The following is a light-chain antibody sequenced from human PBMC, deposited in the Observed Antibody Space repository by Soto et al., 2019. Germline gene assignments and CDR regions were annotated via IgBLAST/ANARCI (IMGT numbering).Light chain of an antibody. V-gene: IGLV2-14*01. Sequence: QSVLTQPASVSGSPGQSITISCTGTSSDVGGYNYVSWYQQHPGKAPKLMIYDVSNRPSGVSNRFSGSKSGNTASLTISGLQAEDEADYYCSSYTSSSTQVVGTGTKVTGL. J-gene: IGLJ1*01. CDR3: SSYTSSSTQV. CDR2: DVS. CDR1: SSDVGGYNY.